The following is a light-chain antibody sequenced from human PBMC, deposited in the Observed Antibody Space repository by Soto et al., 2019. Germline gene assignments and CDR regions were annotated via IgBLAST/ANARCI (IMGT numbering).Light chain of an antibody. CDR2: GAY. CDR3: QHYGSSSWT. J-gene: IGKJ1*01. Sequence: EIVLTQSPGTLSLSPGERATLSCRASQSVSSSSLAWYQQIPGQSPRLLIFGAYSKATGIQDRFSGSGSGIDFTLTINRLEPEDFAVYYCQHYGSSSWTFGQGTKVDIK. CDR1: QSVSSSS. V-gene: IGKV3-20*01.